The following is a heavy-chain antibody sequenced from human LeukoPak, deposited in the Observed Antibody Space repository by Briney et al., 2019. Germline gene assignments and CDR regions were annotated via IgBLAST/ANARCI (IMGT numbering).Heavy chain of an antibody. J-gene: IGHJ4*02. CDR3: ARNRYSGSYGVDY. V-gene: IGHV3-7*05. CDR2: IKQDGSEK. D-gene: IGHD1-26*01. CDR1: GFTFSSYW. Sequence: GGSLRLSCAASGFTFSSYWMSWVRQAPGKGPEWVANIKQDGSEKYYVDSVKGRFTISRDNAKNSLYLQMNSPRAEDTAVYYCARNRYSGSYGVDYWGQGTLVTVSS.